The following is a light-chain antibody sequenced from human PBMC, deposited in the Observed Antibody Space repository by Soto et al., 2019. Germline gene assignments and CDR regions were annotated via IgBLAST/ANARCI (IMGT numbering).Light chain of an antibody. CDR3: QQLNSYPT. CDR2: AAS. Sequence: IQLTQSPSSLSASVGDRVTIACRASQGISSYLAWYQQKPGKAPNLLIYAASTLQSGVPSRFSGSGSGTDFTLTISSLQPEDFATYYCQQLNSYPTFGGGTKVEIK. J-gene: IGKJ4*01. V-gene: IGKV1-9*01. CDR1: QGISSY.